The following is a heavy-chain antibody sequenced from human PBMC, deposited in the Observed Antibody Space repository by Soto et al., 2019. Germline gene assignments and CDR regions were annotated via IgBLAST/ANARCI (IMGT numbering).Heavy chain of an antibody. Sequence: GGSLRLSCTTSGFTFAKYAMSWVRQAPGKGLEWVSTINSSGGSTNYADSVKGRFTISRDNSKNTPFLQMNSLRGEDTAVYYCAKGGYYDSSTYSDYWGQGTLVTVSS. CDR1: GFTFAKYA. CDR2: INSSGGST. D-gene: IGHD3-22*01. CDR3: AKGGYYDSSTYSDY. J-gene: IGHJ4*02. V-gene: IGHV3-23*01.